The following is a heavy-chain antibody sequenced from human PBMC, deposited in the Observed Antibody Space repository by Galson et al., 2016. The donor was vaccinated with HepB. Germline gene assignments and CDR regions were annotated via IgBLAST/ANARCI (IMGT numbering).Heavy chain of an antibody. CDR1: GFTFSDYW. J-gene: IGHJ4*02. CDR2: IRPDGGET. Sequence: SLRLSCAASGFTFSDYWMAWVRQAPGKGPEFVANIRPDGGETYYLDSVKGRFTISRDNAKNSLDLQMSSLRAEDRAVYYCVRDDDSLRHWGQGTLVTVSS. CDR3: VRDDDSLRH. D-gene: IGHD3-16*01. V-gene: IGHV3-7*03.